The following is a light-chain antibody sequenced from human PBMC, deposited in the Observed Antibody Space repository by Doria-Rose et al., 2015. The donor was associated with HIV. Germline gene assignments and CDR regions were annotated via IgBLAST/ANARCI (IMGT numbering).Light chain of an antibody. V-gene: IGKV3-20*01. Sequence: LTQSLGTLSLSPGERATLSCRASQSFSSTYLAWYQQKPGQAPSLLIYDGSTRATGIPDRFSASGSGTDFTLTINRLKPEDFALYYCHQYGTSWTFGQGTKVEI. J-gene: IGKJ1*01. CDR3: HQYGTSWT. CDR1: QSFSSTY. CDR2: DGS.